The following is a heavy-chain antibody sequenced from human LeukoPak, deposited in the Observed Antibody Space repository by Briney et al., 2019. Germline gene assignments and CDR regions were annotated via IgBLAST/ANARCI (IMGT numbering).Heavy chain of an antibody. V-gene: IGHV4-59*01. D-gene: IGHD6-19*01. J-gene: IGHJ4*02. CDR3: ARGGVAGPYARSDFYFDR. CDR2: VYDRGNT. CDR1: GAPISSSS. Sequence: SETLSLTCTVSGAPISSSSWSWIRQPPGKEMGWNGYVYDRGNTIYNPSLKSRVTISEDTSNNQFSLRMTSVTAADTAVYFCARGGVAGPYARSDFYFDRWGRGTLVTVSS.